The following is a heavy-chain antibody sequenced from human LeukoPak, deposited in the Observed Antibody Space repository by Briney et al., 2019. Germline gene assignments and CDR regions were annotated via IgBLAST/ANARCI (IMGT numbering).Heavy chain of an antibody. Sequence: GGSLRLSWAGAGFTFSNYGMSWVRQAPGKGLEWVSVISRSGTGTYHADSVRGRFTISRDNAKNTLYLQMNSLRAEDTAVYYCAKKSPDSSGNPAYDWGQGTLVTVSS. V-gene: IGHV3-23*01. CDR3: AKKSPDSSGNPAYD. D-gene: IGHD4-23*01. CDR2: ISRSGTGT. CDR1: GFTFSNYG. J-gene: IGHJ4*02.